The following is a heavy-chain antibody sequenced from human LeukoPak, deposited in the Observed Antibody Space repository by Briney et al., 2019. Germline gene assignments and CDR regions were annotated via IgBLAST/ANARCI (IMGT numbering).Heavy chain of an antibody. CDR3: ARVSWGSYLDI. CDR2: INHSGST. CDR1: GGSFSGYY. V-gene: IGHV4-34*01. J-gene: IGHJ3*02. Sequence: SETLSLTCAVYGGSFSGYYWSWIRQPPGKGLEWIGEINHSGSTNYNPFLKSRVTISVDTSKNQFSLKLSSVTAADTAVYYCARVSWGSYLDIWGQGTMVTVSS. D-gene: IGHD3-16*01.